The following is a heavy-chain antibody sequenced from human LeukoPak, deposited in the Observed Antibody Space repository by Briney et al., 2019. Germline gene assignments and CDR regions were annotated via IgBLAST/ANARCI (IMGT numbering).Heavy chain of an antibody. CDR1: GITLTYDW. Sequence: GGSLRLSCAASGITLTYDWMSWVRQAPGKGLEWVGRIRSKTYGETTDYAAPVKGRFTVSRDDSKNMVALQMNSLKTEDTALYYCTKERYCASTTCPGAFDLWGQGTMVTVSS. J-gene: IGHJ3*01. D-gene: IGHD2-2*01. CDR2: IRSKTYGETT. CDR3: TKERYCASTTCPGAFDL. V-gene: IGHV3-15*01.